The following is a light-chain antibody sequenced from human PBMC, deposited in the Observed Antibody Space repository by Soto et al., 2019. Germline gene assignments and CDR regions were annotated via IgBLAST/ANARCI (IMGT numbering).Light chain of an antibody. CDR2: EVI. V-gene: IGLV2-8*01. J-gene: IGLJ7*01. CDR3: ASKAGSSRHVV. CDR1: RSDIGDSNY. Sequence: QSALTQPPSASGSPGQSVTISCTGSRSDIGDSNYVSWYQQHPRTAPKLIISEVINRPSGVPDRFSASKSGNTASLTISGIQAEDEADYYCASKAGSSRHVVFGGGTQLHV.